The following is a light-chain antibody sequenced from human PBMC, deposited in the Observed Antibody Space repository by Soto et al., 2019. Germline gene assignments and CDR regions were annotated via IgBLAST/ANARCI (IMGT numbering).Light chain of an antibody. CDR2: QDD. CDR1: KLDDKY. CDR3: LAWDSSTASYV. Sequence: SYELTQPPSVSVSPGQTANITCSGDKLDDKYTSWYRQRPGQSPVLVIYQDDRRPSGIPERFSGSTSGHTATLTVTGTQAMDEADYYCLAWDSSTASYVLGTGTKLTVL. J-gene: IGLJ1*01. V-gene: IGLV3-1*01.